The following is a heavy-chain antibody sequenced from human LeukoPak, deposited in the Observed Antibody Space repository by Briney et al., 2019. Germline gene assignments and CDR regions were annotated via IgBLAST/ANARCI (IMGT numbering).Heavy chain of an antibody. CDR2: IYYSGST. CDR1: GGSISSGDYY. V-gene: IGHV4-39*01. J-gene: IGHJ2*01. D-gene: IGHD3-22*01. Sequence: SETLSLTCSVSGGSISSGDYYWGWIRQPPGKGLEWIGTIYYSGSTYYNPSLKSRLTMSVDTSKNQFSLKLSSVTVADTAIYYCARQTYYYDSSGHPYWYFDLWGRGTLVTVSS. CDR3: ARQTYYYDSSGHPYWYFDL.